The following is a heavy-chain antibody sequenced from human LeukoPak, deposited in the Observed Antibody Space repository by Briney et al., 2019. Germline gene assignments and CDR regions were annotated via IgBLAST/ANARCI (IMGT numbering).Heavy chain of an antibody. J-gene: IGHJ6*03. D-gene: IGHD2-15*01. Sequence: ASVKVSCKASGYTFTGYYMHWVRQAPGQGLEWMGWINPNSGGTNYAQKFQGRVTMTRDTSISTAYMELSRLRSDDTAVYYCARTGGYCSGGSCYPYYYYYMDVWGKGTTVTISS. CDR1: GYTFTGYY. CDR2: INPNSGGT. V-gene: IGHV1-2*02. CDR3: ARTGGYCSGGSCYPYYYYYMDV.